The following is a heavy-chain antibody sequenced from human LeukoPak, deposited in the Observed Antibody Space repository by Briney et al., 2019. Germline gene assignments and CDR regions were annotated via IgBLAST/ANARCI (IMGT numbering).Heavy chain of an antibody. J-gene: IGHJ4*02. Sequence: GGSLRLSGAASGFTFSSYAMHWVRQAPGKGLHWVAVISYDGTNKYYADSVKGRFTISRDNSKNTLYLQLNSLRPEDTALYYCARDGYCSSTGCSAYFFDSWGQGTLVTVSS. D-gene: IGHD2-2*03. CDR2: ISYDGTNK. CDR3: ARDGYCSSTGCSAYFFDS. V-gene: IGHV3-30-3*01. CDR1: GFTFSSYA.